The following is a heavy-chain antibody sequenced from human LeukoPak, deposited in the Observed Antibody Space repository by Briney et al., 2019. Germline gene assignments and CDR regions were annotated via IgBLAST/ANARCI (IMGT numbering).Heavy chain of an antibody. J-gene: IGHJ4*02. V-gene: IGHV3-53*01. D-gene: IGHD2-2*01. CDR1: GFTVSSNY. Sequence: GGSLRLSCAASGFTVSSNYMSWVRQAPGKGLEWGSVIYSGGSTYYADSVKGRFTISRDNSKNTLYLQMNSLRAEDTAVYYCARVEGYCSSTSCYAGLVDYWGQGTLVTVSS. CDR2: IYSGGST. CDR3: ARVEGYCSSTSCYAGLVDY.